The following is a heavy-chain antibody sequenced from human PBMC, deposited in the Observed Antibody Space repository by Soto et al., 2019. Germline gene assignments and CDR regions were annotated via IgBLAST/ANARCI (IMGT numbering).Heavy chain of an antibody. CDR3: AKGPGSYYNGGHYFDY. D-gene: IGHD3-10*01. CDR1: GFTFDDYA. V-gene: IGHV3-9*01. CDR2: ISWNSGSI. J-gene: IGHJ4*02. Sequence: GGSLRLSCAASGFTFDDYAMHWVRQAPGKGLEWVSGISWNSGSIGYADSVKGRFTISRDNAKNSLYLQMNSLRAEDTALYYCAKGPGSYYNGGHYFDYWGQGTLVTVSS.